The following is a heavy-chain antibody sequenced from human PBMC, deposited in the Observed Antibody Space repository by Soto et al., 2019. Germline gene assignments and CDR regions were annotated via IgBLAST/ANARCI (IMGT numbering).Heavy chain of an antibody. J-gene: IGHJ4*02. CDR3: ARTYSSSWSYFDY. CDR2: ISGSGGST. D-gene: IGHD6-13*01. V-gene: IGHV3-23*01. Sequence: GGSLRLSCAASGFTFSSYAMSWVRQAPGKGLEWVSAISGSGGSTYYADSVKGRFTISRDNSKNTLYLQMTNMDPVDTATYYCARTYSSSWSYFDYWGQGALVTVSS. CDR1: GFTFSSYA.